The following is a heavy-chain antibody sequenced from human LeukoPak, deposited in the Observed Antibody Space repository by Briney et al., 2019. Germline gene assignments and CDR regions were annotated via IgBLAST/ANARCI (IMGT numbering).Heavy chain of an antibody. J-gene: IGHJ4*02. D-gene: IGHD5-12*01. Sequence: PGGSLRLSCAASGFTFSSYGMYWVRQAPGKGLEWVAVIWYDGSNKYYADSVKGRFTISRHNSENTLCLQMNSLRTEDTAVYYCAKVSGGGYPLGYWGQGTLVTVSS. CDR3: AKVSGGGYPLGY. V-gene: IGHV3-30*02. CDR1: GFTFSSYG. CDR2: IWYDGSNK.